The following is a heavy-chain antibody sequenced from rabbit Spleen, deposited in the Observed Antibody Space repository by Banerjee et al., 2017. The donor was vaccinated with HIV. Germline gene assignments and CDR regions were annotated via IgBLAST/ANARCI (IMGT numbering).Heavy chain of an antibody. CDR3: ARDDTDSALNL. D-gene: IGHD1-1*01. V-gene: IGHV1S40*01. Sequence: GKGLEWIACIYTGSGGTTYYANWAKGRFTISKASSTTVTLQMTSLTAADTATYFCARDDTDSALNLWGPGTLVTVS. J-gene: IGHJ4*01. CDR2: IYTGSGGTT.